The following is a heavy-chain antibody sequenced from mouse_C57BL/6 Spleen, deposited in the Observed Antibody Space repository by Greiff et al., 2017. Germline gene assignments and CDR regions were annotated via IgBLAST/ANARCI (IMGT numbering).Heavy chain of an antibody. CDR1: GYTFTSYW. D-gene: IGHD1-1*01. CDR3: AIPFYDGSSYVGFAY. V-gene: IGHV1-74*01. Sequence: QVQLQQPGAELVKPGASVKVSCKASGYTFTSYWMHWVKQRPGQGLEWIGRIHPSDSDTNYNQKFKGKATLTVDKSSSTAYMQLSSLTSEDSAVYYCAIPFYDGSSYVGFAYWGQGTLVTVSA. J-gene: IGHJ3*01. CDR2: IHPSDSDT.